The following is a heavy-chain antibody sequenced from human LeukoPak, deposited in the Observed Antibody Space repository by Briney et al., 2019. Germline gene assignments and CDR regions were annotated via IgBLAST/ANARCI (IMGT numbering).Heavy chain of an antibody. D-gene: IGHD3-22*01. CDR2: ISSSSSYI. J-gene: IGHJ4*02. CDR1: GFTFSSYS. V-gene: IGHV3-21*01. Sequence: GGSLRFSCAASGFTFSSYSMNWVRQAPGKGLEWVSSISSSSSYIYYADSVKGRFTISRDNAKNSLYPQMNSLRAEDTAVYYCARLLLPRYYFDYWGQGTLVTVSS. CDR3: ARLLLPRYYFDY.